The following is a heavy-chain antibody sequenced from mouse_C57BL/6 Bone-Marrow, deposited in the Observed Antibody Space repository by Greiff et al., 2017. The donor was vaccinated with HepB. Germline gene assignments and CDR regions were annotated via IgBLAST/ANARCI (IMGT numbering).Heavy chain of an antibody. J-gene: IGHJ3*01. D-gene: IGHD1-1*01. CDR3: ARLDYGSSCDWFAY. Sequence: EVHLVESGGDLVKPGGSLKLSCAASGFTFSSYGMSWVRQTPDKRLEWVATISSGGSYTYYPDSVKGRFTISRDNAKNTLYLQMSSLKSEDTAMYYCARLDYGSSCDWFAYWGQGTLVTVSA. CDR1: GFTFSSYG. CDR2: ISSGGSYT. V-gene: IGHV5-6*01.